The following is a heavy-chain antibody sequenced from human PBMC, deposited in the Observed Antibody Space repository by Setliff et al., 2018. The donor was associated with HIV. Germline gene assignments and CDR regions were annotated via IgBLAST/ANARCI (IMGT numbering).Heavy chain of an antibody. V-gene: IGHV1-3*02. CDR1: GYTFTSYA. CDR2: SNAGNGNT. Sequence: ASVKVSCKASGYTFTSYAMHWVRQAPGQRLEWMGWSNAGNGNTKYSQELQGRITITTDTSANTAYMELSSLRSDDTAVYFCARGALLAVFDFDHWGHGTLVTVSS. J-gene: IGHJ4*01. CDR3: ARGALLAVFDFDH. D-gene: IGHD3-10*01.